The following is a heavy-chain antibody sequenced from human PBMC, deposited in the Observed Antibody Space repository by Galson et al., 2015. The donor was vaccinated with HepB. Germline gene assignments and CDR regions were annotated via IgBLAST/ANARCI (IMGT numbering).Heavy chain of an antibody. CDR1: GFTFSSYA. D-gene: IGHD1-26*01. J-gene: IGHJ6*02. CDR2: ISGSGGST. CDR3: AESSGSYYSYYYGMDV. V-gene: IGHV3-23*01. Sequence: SLRLSCAASGFTFSSYAMSWVRQAPGKGLEWVSAISGSGGSTYYADSVKGRFTISRDNSKNTLYLQMNSLRAEDTAVYYCAESSGSYYSYYYGMDVWGQGTTVTVSS.